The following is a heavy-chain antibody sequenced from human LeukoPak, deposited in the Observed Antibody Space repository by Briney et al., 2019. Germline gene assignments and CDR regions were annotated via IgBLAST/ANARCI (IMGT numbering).Heavy chain of an antibody. D-gene: IGHD3-16*01. V-gene: IGHV4-39*01. Sequence: SETLSLTCTVSGGSISSSRYYWGWIRQPPGKGLEWVASIYHSGSSYYNPSLKSRITISVDTSKNQFSLKLSSVTAADTAVYYCAHFRGGAFDFWGQGAMVTVSA. CDR3: AHFRGGAFDF. J-gene: IGHJ3*01. CDR1: GGSISSSRYY. CDR2: IYHSGSS.